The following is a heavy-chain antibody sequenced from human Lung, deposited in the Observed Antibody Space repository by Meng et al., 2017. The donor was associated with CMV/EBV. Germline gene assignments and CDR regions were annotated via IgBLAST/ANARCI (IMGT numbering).Heavy chain of an antibody. CDR3: ARASSGYRSDAFDI. Sequence: EGQLVESVVGLVQPGGSLRLPCAASGFTVSSNYMSWVRQAPGEGLEWVSVIYRGGTTYYADSVKGRFTISRDNSKNTLSLQMNSLRAEDTAVYYCARASSGYRSDAFDIWGQGTMVTVSS. V-gene: IGHV3-66*01. CDR2: IYRGGTT. J-gene: IGHJ3*02. D-gene: IGHD3-22*01. CDR1: GFTVSSNY.